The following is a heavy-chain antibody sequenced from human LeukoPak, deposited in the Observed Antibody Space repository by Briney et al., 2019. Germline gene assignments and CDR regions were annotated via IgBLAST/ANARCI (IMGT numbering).Heavy chain of an antibody. Sequence: SETLSLTCTVSGVSMSAYQWSWVRQSPEKGLEWIGCINTKGETSYNPSLKSRVTTSVDTSKSQFSLNLTSVTAADTAVFYCARSVSAYAGRGWFDPWGQGTLVTVSS. CDR2: INTKGET. CDR3: ARSVSAYAGRGWFDP. V-gene: IGHV4-4*09. D-gene: IGHD5-12*01. J-gene: IGHJ5*02. CDR1: GVSMSAYQ.